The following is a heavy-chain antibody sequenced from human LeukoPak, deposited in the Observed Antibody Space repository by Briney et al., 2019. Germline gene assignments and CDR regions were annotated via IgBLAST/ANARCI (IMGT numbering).Heavy chain of an antibody. CDR1: GFTFSSCA. D-gene: IGHD1-26*01. V-gene: IGHV3-23*01. CDR3: ANGGSGVGATSPVGFDP. J-gene: IGHJ5*02. CDR2: ISGSGGST. Sequence: PGGSLRLSCAASGFTFSSCAMSWVRQAPGKGLEWVSAISGSGGSTYYADSVKGRFTISRDNSKNTLYLQMNSLRAEDTAVYYCANGGSGVGATSPVGFDPWGQGTLVTVSS.